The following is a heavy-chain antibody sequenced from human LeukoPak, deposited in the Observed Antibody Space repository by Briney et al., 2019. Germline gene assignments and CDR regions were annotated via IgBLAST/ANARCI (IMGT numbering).Heavy chain of an antibody. CDR3: AKDYYVRTERPQIDY. J-gene: IGHJ4*02. CDR1: GFTFSSYG. D-gene: IGHD3-10*02. V-gene: IGHV3-30*18. CDR2: ISYDGSNK. Sequence: QSGGSLRLSCAASGFTFSSYGMHWVRQAPGNGLEWVAVISYDGSNKYYADSVKGRFTISRDNSKNTLYLQMNSLRAEETAVYYCAKDYYVRTERPQIDYWGQGTLVTVSS.